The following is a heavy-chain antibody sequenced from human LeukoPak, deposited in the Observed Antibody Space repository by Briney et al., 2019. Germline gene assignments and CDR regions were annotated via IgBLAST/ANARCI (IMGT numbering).Heavy chain of an antibody. D-gene: IGHD7-27*01. J-gene: IGHJ3*02. CDR3: ARDGPPGAFDI. CDR1: GGSISSYY. V-gene: IGHV4-59*01. CDR2: IHYSGST. Sequence: SETLSLTCTVSGGSISSYYWSWIRQPPGKGLEWIGYIHYSGSTNYNPSLKSRVTISVDTSKNQFSLKLSSVTAADTAVYYCARDGPPGAFDIWGQGTMVTVSS.